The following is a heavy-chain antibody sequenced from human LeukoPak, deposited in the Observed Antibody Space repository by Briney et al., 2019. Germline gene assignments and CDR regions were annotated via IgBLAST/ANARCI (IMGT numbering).Heavy chain of an antibody. V-gene: IGHV3-33*01. J-gene: IGHJ4*02. Sequence: PGRSLRLSCAASGFTFSTYAMHWVRQAQGKGLERVELLWYDGSNKYYADTVKGRFTIARDNSKNTLYLQMSSLRAEDTAVYYCGRDGGRPYYYGSGSPYYFDYWGQGTLVTVSS. CDR1: GFTFSTYA. CDR2: LWYDGSNK. D-gene: IGHD3-10*01. CDR3: GRDGGRPYYYGSGSPYYFDY.